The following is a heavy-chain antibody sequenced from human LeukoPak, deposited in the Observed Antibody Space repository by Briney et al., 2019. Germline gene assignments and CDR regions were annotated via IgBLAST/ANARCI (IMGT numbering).Heavy chain of an antibody. CDR2: IYHSGGT. D-gene: IGHD3-10*01. Sequence: PSQTLSLTCAVSGGSISSGGYSWSWIRQPPGKGLEWIGYIYHSGGTYYNPSLKSRVTISVDRSKHQFSLKLSSVTAADTAVYYCARMVRGLFDYWGQGTLVTVSS. J-gene: IGHJ4*02. CDR3: ARMVRGLFDY. CDR1: GGSISSGGYS. V-gene: IGHV4-30-2*01.